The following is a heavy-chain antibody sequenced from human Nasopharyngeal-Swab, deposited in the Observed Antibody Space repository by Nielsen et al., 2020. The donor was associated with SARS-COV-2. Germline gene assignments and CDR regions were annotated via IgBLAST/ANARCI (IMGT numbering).Heavy chain of an antibody. Sequence: TLSLTCTVSGGSISSGGYYWSWIRQHPGKGLEWIGYIYYSGSTYYNPSLKSRVTISVDTSKNQFSLKLSSVTAADTAVYYCARANTMVRGVIDYWGQGTLVTVSS. V-gene: IGHV4-31*03. J-gene: IGHJ4*02. CDR2: IYYSGST. D-gene: IGHD3-10*01. CDR3: ARANTMVRGVIDY. CDR1: GGSISSGGYY.